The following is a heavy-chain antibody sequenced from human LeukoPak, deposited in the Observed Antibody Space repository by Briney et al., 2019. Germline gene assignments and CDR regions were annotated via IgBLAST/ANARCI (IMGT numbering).Heavy chain of an antibody. J-gene: IGHJ6*04. V-gene: IGHV4-38-2*01. CDR2: IYHSGST. CDR3: TQGMGV. Sequence: PSETLSLTCAVSGYSISSGYYWGWIRQPPGKGLEWIGSIYHSGSTYYNPSLKSRVTISVDTSKNQFSLKLSSVTAADTAVYYCTQGMGVWGKGTTVTVSS. CDR1: GYSISSGYY.